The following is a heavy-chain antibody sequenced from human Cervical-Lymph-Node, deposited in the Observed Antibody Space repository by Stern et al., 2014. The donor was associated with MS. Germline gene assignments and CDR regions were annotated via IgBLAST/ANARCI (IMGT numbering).Heavy chain of an antibody. CDR2: IKQDGTEK. D-gene: IGHD4/OR15-4a*01. CDR1: GFTFTGYW. J-gene: IGHJ2*01. V-gene: IGHV3-7*01. Sequence: EVQLLGSGGGLVQPGGSLRLSCSASGFTFTGYWMTWVRQAPGKGLEWVANIKQDGTEKYFVYSVKGRFSISRDNSKNSVDLQLNSLRAEDTAVYYCARETTVGTMEDTYWYFDLWGRGTQVIVSS. CDR3: ARETTVGTMEDTYWYFDL.